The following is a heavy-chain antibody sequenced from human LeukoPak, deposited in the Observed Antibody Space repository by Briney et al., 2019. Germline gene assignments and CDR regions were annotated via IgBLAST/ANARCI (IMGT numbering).Heavy chain of an antibody. J-gene: IGHJ4*02. Sequence: GGSLRLSCAASGFTFSSYGMHWVRQAPGKGLEWVAVISYDGSNKYYADSVKGRFTISRDNSKNTLYLQMNSLRAEDTAVYYCAREEDSSGYYQLDYWGQGTLVTVSS. V-gene: IGHV3-30*03. CDR3: AREEDSSGYYQLDY. D-gene: IGHD3-22*01. CDR1: GFTFSSYG. CDR2: ISYDGSNK.